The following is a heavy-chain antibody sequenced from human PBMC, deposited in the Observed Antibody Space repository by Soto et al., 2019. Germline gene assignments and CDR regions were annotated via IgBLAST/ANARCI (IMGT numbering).Heavy chain of an antibody. D-gene: IGHD3-3*01. V-gene: IGHV4-34*01. CDR2: INHSGST. CDR1: GGSFSGYY. J-gene: IGHJ4*02. CDR3: ARGGGRDFWSGYYGGRFDY. Sequence: QVQLQQWGAGLLKPSETLSLTCAVYGGSFSGYYWSWIRQPPGKGLEWIGEINHSGSTNYNPSLKSRVTISVDTSKNQFSLKLSSVTAADTAVYYCARGGGRDFWSGYYGGRFDYWGQGTLVTVSS.